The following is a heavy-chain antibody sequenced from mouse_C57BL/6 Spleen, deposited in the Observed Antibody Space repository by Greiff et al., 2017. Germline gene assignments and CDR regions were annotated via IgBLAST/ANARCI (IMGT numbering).Heavy chain of an antibody. J-gene: IGHJ2*01. Sequence: EVQLQQSGAELVKPGASVKLSCTASGFNIKDYYMHWVKQRTEQGLEWIGRIDPEDGETKYALKFQGKATITADTSSNTAYLQLSSLTSEDTAVYYCARETFDYWGKGTTLTVSS. CDR1: GFNIKDYY. CDR2: IDPEDGET. V-gene: IGHV14-2*01. CDR3: ARETFDY.